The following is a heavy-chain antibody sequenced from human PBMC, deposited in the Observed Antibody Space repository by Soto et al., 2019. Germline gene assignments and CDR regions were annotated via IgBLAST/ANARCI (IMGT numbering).Heavy chain of an antibody. Sequence: GGSLRLSCAASGFTFSSYGMHWVRQAPGKGLEWVAVIWYDGSNKYYADSVKGRFTISRDNSKNTLYLQMNSLRAEDTAVYYCARGGGYSSSWQIDYWGQGTLVTVSS. V-gene: IGHV3-33*01. D-gene: IGHD6-13*01. CDR1: GFTFSSYG. CDR2: IWYDGSNK. CDR3: ARGGGYSSSWQIDY. J-gene: IGHJ4*02.